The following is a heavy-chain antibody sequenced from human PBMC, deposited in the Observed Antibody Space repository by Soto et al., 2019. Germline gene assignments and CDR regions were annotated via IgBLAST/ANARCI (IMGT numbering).Heavy chain of an antibody. CDR3: ERGYGENCYYAMDA. Sequence: QVQLVQSGAEVKMPGSSVRVSCKASGGSFSKYGISWVRQAPGQGLEWMGGIIPMFGIGNYAEKFLGRVTITAYESTCTSHMELSILRSDDTAVYVCERGYGENCYYAMDAWGQGTTVTVSS. CDR2: IIPMFGIG. V-gene: IGHV1-69*01. D-gene: IGHD5-18*01. J-gene: IGHJ6*02. CDR1: GGSFSKYG.